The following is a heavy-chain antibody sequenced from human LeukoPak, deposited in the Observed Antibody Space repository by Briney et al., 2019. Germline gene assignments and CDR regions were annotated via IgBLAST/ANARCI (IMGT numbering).Heavy chain of an antibody. Sequence: SVKVSCKASGYTFTSYGISWVRQAPGQGLEWMGGIIPIFGTANYAQKFQGRVTITADESTSTAYMELSSLRSEDTAVYYCARGGTPLCYYYMDVWGKGTTVTISS. CDR1: GYTFTSYG. CDR2: IIPIFGTA. V-gene: IGHV1-69*13. CDR3: ARGGTPLCYYYMDV. J-gene: IGHJ6*03. D-gene: IGHD1-1*01.